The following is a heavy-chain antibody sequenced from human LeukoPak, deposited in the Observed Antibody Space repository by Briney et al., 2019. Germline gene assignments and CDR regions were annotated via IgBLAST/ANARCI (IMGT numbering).Heavy chain of an antibody. Sequence: GASVKVSCKASGYTFTSYGISWVRQAPGQGLEWMGWISAYNGNTNYAQKLQGRVTMTTDTSTSTAYMELRSLRSDDTAVYYCARECYYYDSSGYYYVFLDYWGQGTLVTVSP. CDR2: ISAYNGNT. V-gene: IGHV1-18*01. CDR1: GYTFTSYG. J-gene: IGHJ4*02. CDR3: ARECYYYDSSGYYYVFLDY. D-gene: IGHD3-22*01.